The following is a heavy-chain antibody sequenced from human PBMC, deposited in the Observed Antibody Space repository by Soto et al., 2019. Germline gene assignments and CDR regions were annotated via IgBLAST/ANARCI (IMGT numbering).Heavy chain of an antibody. CDR1: GFTFRNYD. CDR3: ARTDRDFYGLDV. V-gene: IGHV3-13*05. Sequence: EVQLVESGGGLVQPGGSLRLSCEASGFTFRNYDMHWVRQGTGKGLEWVSGISAAGDPDYADSVEGRFTISRENSQYSLCLQMNSLRVGETTVYYCARTDRDFYGLDVWGQGITVIVSS. J-gene: IGHJ6*02. CDR2: ISAAGDP.